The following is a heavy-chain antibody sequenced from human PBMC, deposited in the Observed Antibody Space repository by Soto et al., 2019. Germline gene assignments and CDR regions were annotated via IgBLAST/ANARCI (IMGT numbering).Heavy chain of an antibody. CDR1: GGLFSSFA. V-gene: IGHV1-69*01. D-gene: IGHD3-16*01. Sequence: QGQLVQSGPEVKKPGSSVKVSCKDSGGLFSSFAISWIRQAPGQGLEWLGGIIPVFGTTNYAEKFQDRVTVTGDESTNTAYMELSSLTSGDTAMYYCARGGGPYVWFNEFWGQGTLVTVSS. J-gene: IGHJ4*02. CDR2: IIPVFGTT. CDR3: ARGGGPYVWFNEF.